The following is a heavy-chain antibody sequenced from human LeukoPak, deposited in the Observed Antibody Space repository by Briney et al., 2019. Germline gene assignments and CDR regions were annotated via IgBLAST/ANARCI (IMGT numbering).Heavy chain of an antibody. CDR2: ISPGGTSI. Sequence: GGSLRLSCAASAFTFSSYAMSWVRQAPGKGLEWVSIISPGGTSIYYADSVKRRFTISRDNSKNTLYLEMNSLRVEDTAVYYCARRDGHFDSWGQGTLVTVSS. CDR3: ARRDGHFDS. CDR1: AFTFSSYA. J-gene: IGHJ4*02. V-gene: IGHV3-23*01.